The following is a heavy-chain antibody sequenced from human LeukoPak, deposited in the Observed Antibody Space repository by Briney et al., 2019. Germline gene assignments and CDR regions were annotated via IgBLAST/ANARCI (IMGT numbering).Heavy chain of an antibody. D-gene: IGHD3-22*01. CDR3: ARARATYYYDSSGYFDFDY. V-gene: IGHV3-48*01. CDR1: GFTFSSYS. J-gene: IGHJ4*02. CDR2: ISSSSSTI. Sequence: PGGSLRLSCAASGFTFSSYSMNWVRQAPGKGLEWVSYISSSSSTIYYADSVKGRFTISRDNAKNSLYLQMNSLRAEDTAVYYCARARATYYYDSSGYFDFDYWGQGTLVTVSS.